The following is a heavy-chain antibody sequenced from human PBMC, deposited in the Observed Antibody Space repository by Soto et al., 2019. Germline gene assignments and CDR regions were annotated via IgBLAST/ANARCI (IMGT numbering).Heavy chain of an antibody. J-gene: IGHJ4*02. Sequence: EVQLLESGGGLVQPGGSLRLSCAASGFTFSNYAMSWVRQARGKGLEWVSAISGSGGNTYYTDSVKGRFTISRDNFSNALHLHMDSLRAEDSAVYHCAKDTGRGGGSVFDYWGRGTLVTVST. CDR1: GFTFSNYA. CDR3: AKDTGRGGGSVFDY. CDR2: ISGSGGNT. V-gene: IGHV3-23*01. D-gene: IGHD2-15*01.